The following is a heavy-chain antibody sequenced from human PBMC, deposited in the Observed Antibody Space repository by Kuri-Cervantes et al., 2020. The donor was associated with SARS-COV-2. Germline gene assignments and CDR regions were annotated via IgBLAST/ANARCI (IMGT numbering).Heavy chain of an antibody. V-gene: IGHV4-39*07. CDR3: ARSGYYSRGVTYYYMDV. CDR2: IYYSGST. Sequence: ESLKISCTVSGGSISSSSHYWGWIRQPPGKGLEWIGSIYYSGSTYYNPSLKSRVTISVDTSKNQFSLKLSSVTAADSAVYYCARSGYYSRGVTYYYMDVWDKGTTVTVSS. J-gene: IGHJ6*03. D-gene: IGHD3-22*01. CDR1: GGSISSSSHY.